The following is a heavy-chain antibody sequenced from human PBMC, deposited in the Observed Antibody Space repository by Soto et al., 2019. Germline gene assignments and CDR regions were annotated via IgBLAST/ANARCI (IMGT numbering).Heavy chain of an antibody. V-gene: IGHV4-59*01. CDR1: GGSINAFF. CDR3: ATQTGLYYYGMDV. CDR2: IFYSGST. Sequence: LSLTCTVSGGSINAFFWSWVRQPPGKGLESIGYIFYSGSTNYNPSLKSRVTISLDTSKTQFSLNLTSVTAADTAVYYCATQTGLYYYGMDVWGQGTTVTVSS. J-gene: IGHJ6*02.